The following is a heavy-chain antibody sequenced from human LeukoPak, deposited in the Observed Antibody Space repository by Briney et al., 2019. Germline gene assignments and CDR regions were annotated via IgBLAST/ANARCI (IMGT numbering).Heavy chain of an antibody. Sequence: GGSLRLSCAASGFTFSSYGMHWVRQAPGKGLEWVAVISYDGSNKYYADSVKGRFTISRDNSKNTLYLQMNSLRAEDTAVYYCARVALRYFDWLNPFDYWGQGTLVTVSS. J-gene: IGHJ4*02. CDR1: GFTFSSYG. CDR2: ISYDGSNK. CDR3: ARVALRYFDWLNPFDY. V-gene: IGHV3-30*03. D-gene: IGHD3-9*01.